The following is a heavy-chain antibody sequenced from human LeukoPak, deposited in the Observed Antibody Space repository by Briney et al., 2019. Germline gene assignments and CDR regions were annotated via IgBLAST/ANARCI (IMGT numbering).Heavy chain of an antibody. Sequence: ASVKVSCKASGYTFTVYYMHWVRQAPGQGLEWMGWINPNSGGTNYAQKFQGRVTMTRDTPISTAYMELSRLRSDDTAVYYCARGSSRTYNWFDPWGQGTLVTVSS. D-gene: IGHD6-13*01. V-gene: IGHV1-2*02. CDR2: INPNSGGT. CDR1: GYTFTVYY. J-gene: IGHJ5*02. CDR3: ARGSSRTYNWFDP.